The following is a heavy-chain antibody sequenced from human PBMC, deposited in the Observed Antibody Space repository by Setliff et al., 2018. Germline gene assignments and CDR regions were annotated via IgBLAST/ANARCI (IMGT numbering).Heavy chain of an antibody. CDR3: ARAFDSSGYYGESHTHYFDN. CDR1: GGSVSSYY. V-gene: IGHV4-4*08. D-gene: IGHD3-22*01. J-gene: IGHJ4*02. CDR2: VYTSGST. Sequence: PSETLSLTCTVSGGSVSSYYWSWIRQPPGKGLEWIGYVYTSGSTNYNPSLKSRVTISVDTSKNQFSRKLSAVTAADTAVDYCARAFDSSGYYGESHTHYFDNWGQGTLVTVSS.